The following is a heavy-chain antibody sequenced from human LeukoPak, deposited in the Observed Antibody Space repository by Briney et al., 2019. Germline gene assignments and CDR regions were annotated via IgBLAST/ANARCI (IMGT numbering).Heavy chain of an antibody. CDR2: INSDGSST. Sequence: GGSLRLSCAASGFTFSSYRMHWVRQAPGKGLEWVSRINSDGSSTNYADSVKGRFTISRDNAKNTLYLQMNSLRAQDNAVYFCASDQRFGTVVWFGESSFDYWGEGALVTVSS. CDR3: ASDQRFGTVVWFGESSFDY. CDR1: GFTFSSYR. D-gene: IGHD3-10*01. J-gene: IGHJ4*02. V-gene: IGHV3-74*01.